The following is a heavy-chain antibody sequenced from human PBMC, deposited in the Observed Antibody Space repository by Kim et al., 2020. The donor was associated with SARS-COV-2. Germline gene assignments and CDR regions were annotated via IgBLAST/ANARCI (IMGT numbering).Heavy chain of an antibody. CDR2: K. D-gene: IGHD2-2*01. J-gene: IGHJ4*02. Sequence: KYDVDYVKGRFTISRDNAKNSLYLQMNSLRAEDTAVYYCASQSTDPIFDYWGQGTLVTVSS. CDR3: ASQSTDPIFDY. V-gene: IGHV3-7*01.